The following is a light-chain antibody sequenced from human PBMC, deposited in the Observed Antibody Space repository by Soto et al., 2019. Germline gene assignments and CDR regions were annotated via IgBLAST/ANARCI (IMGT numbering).Light chain of an antibody. J-gene: IGKJ1*01. CDR3: QQYNNWPSWT. Sequence: EIVMTQTPATLSVSPGERATLSCRASQSLSSNLAWYQQKPGQAPRLLIHGASTRATGIPARFSGSGSGTEFTLTISSLQSEDFAVYYCQQYNNWPSWTFGQGTKVDIK. CDR1: QSLSSN. CDR2: GAS. V-gene: IGKV3-15*01.